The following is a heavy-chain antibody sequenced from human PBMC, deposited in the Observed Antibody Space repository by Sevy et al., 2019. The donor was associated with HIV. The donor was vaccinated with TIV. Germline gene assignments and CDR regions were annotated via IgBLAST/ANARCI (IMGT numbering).Heavy chain of an antibody. CDR3: ASDSPSGYPAGGAEVDNY. V-gene: IGHV1-18*01. J-gene: IGHJ4*02. CDR2: ISAYNGNT. CDR1: GYTFTSYG. Sequence: ASVKVSCKASGYTFTSYGISWVRQAPGQGLEWMGWISAYNGNTNYAQKLQGRVTMTTDTSTSTAYMELRSLRSDDTAVYYCASDSPSGYPAGGAEVDNYWGQGTLVTVSS. D-gene: IGHD5-12*01.